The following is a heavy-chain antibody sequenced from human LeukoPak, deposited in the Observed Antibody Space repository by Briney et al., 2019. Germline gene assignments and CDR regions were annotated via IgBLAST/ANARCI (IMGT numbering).Heavy chain of an antibody. CDR1: GGSISSYY. D-gene: IGHD6-6*01. CDR3: AREGSMTARPFVSIDY. CDR2: IHTNGST. J-gene: IGHJ4*02. V-gene: IGHV4-4*07. Sequence: PSETLSLTCTVSGGSISSYYWSWIRQPAGKGLEWIGRIHTNGSTDYNPSLESRVTMSVDTSKNQFSLKLSSVTAADTAVYYCAREGSMTARPFVSIDYWGQGTLVTVSS.